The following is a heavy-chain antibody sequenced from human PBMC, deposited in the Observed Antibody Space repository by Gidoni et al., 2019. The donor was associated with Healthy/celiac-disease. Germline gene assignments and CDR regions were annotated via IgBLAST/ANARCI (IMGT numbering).Heavy chain of an antibody. D-gene: IGHD3-22*01. V-gene: IGHV1-46*03. Sequence: QVQLVQSGAEVKKPGASVKVSCKASGYTFTSYYMHWVRQAPGQGLEWMGIINPSGGSTSYAQKFQGRVTMTRDTSTSTVYMELSSLRSEDTAVYYCARPSLTLYYYDSSRSRAFDIWGQGTMVTVSS. CDR3: ARPSLTLYYYDSSRSRAFDI. CDR1: GYTFTSYY. CDR2: INPSGGST. J-gene: IGHJ3*02.